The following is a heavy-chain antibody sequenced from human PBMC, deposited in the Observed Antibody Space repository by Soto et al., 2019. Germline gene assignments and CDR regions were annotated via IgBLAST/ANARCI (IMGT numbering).Heavy chain of an antibody. CDR2: FYWDDDK. CDR3: ARAARLKTGYCRGGSGYSFDQ. V-gene: IGHV2-5*02. CDR1: GFSLSTSGVA. Sequence: QITLKESGPTLVKPTQTLTLTCTFSGFSLSTSGVAVGWIRHPPGKALEWLAIFYWDDDKSYNPSLKSRRTIAKGTSKDQVIPKMTNMDTVYTAPYYCARAARLKTGYCRGGSGYSFDQWGQGPLVTVSS. J-gene: IGHJ5*02. D-gene: IGHD2-15*01.